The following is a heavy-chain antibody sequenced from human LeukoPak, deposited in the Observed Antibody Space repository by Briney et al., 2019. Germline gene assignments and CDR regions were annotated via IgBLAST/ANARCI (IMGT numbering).Heavy chain of an antibody. Sequence: PGGSLRLSCAASGSTFSSYAMHWVRQAPGKGLEWVAVISYDGSNKYYADSVKGRFTISRDNSKNTLYLQMNSLRAEDTAVYYCQGRAMVTNDYWGQGTLVTVSS. D-gene: IGHD5-18*01. V-gene: IGHV3-30-3*01. CDR2: ISYDGSNK. J-gene: IGHJ4*02. CDR1: GSTFSSYA. CDR3: QGRAMVTNDY.